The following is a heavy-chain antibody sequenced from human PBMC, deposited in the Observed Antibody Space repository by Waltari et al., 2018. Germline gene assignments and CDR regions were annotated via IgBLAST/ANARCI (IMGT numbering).Heavy chain of an antibody. CDR1: GFAVRSNH. CDR2: IYSAGST. V-gene: IGHV3-66*02. Sequence: EVQLVESGGGFVHPGGALRLSCAASGFAVRSNHMAWVRRAPGKGLEWVSIIYSAGSTYYEDSVMGRFTISRDISKNTLHLQMNRLTTEDTATYYCATARDEQTAMVYFDHWGEGSLVSVSS. D-gene: IGHD5-18*01. CDR3: ATARDEQTAMVYFDH. J-gene: IGHJ4*02.